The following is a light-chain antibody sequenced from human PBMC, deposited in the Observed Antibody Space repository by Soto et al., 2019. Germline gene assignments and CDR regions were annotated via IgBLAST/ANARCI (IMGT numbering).Light chain of an antibody. CDR1: SSNIGSNY. CDR3: AAWDDSLSAVV. CDR2: RND. V-gene: IGLV1-47*01. Sequence: QSVLTQPPSASGTPGQRVTISCSGSSSNIGSNYVYWYQQFPGSAPKLLIYRNDQRPSGVPDRFSGSKSGTSASLAISGPRSEDEADYYSAAWDDSLSAVVFGGGTKLTVL. J-gene: IGLJ2*01.